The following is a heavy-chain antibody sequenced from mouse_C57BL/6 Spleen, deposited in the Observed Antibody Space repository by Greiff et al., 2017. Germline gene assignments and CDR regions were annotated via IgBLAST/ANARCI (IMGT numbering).Heavy chain of an antibody. CDR2: IYPGSGST. D-gene: IGHD3-3*01. Sequence: VQLQQSGAELVKPGASVKMSCKASGYTFTSYWITWVKQRPGQGLEWIGDIYPGSGSTNYNEKFKSKATLTVDTSSSTAYMQLSSLTSEDSAVYYCARGGGTRGYSDYWGQGTTLTVSS. V-gene: IGHV1-55*01. J-gene: IGHJ2*01. CDR1: GYTFTSYW. CDR3: ARGGGTRGYSDY.